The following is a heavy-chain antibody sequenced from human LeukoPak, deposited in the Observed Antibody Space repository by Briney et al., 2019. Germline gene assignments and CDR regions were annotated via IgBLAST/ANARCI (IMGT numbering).Heavy chain of an antibody. CDR1: GYTFTSYG. CDR2: ISPYNGNT. V-gene: IGHV1-18*01. D-gene: IGHD2-21*01. CDR3: ARDRQCGY. J-gene: IGHJ4*02. Sequence: ASVKVSCKASGYTFTSYGISWVRQAHRQGLEWMGWISPYNGNTNYAPKLQGRVTMTTDTATSTAYMELTSLTSDDTAVYYCARDRQCGYWGQGTLVTVSS.